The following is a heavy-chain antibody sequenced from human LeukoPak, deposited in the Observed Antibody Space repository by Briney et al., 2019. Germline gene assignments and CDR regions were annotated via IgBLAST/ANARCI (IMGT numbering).Heavy chain of an antibody. Sequence: GGSLRLSCAASGFTFRNCGMGWVRQAPGKGLEWVSGINSGSGGSTYYADSVKGRFTISRDNAKNTLYLQMNSLRAEDTAVYYCARVYYGSGSYYIQTNWLDPWGQGTLVTVSS. J-gene: IGHJ5*02. CDR2: INSGSGGST. CDR1: GFTFRNCG. D-gene: IGHD3-10*01. V-gene: IGHV3-23*01. CDR3: ARVYYGSGSYYIQTNWLDP.